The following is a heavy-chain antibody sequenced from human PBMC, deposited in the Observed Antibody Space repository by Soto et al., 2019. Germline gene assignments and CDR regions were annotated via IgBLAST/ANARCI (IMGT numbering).Heavy chain of an antibody. V-gene: IGHV1-24*01. Sequence: ASVKVSCKVSGYTLTELSMHWVRQAPGKGLEWMGGFDPEDGETIYAQKFQGRVTMTEDTSTDTAYMELSSLRSEDTAVYYCAAEPSITIFGVVTDYYYYYGMDVWGQGTTVTVSS. CDR2: FDPEDGET. CDR1: GYTLTELS. CDR3: AAEPSITIFGVVTDYYYYYGMDV. D-gene: IGHD3-3*01. J-gene: IGHJ6*02.